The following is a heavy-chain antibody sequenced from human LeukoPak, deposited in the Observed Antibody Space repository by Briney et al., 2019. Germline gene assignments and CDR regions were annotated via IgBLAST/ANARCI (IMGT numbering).Heavy chain of an antibody. D-gene: IGHD6-19*01. CDR1: GFTFSDYY. V-gene: IGHV3-11*01. CDR2: ISGSGGTI. J-gene: IGHJ6*02. CDR3: AKDRGSGWSVYYYGMDV. Sequence: PGGSLRLSCAASGFTFSDYYMSWIRQAPGKGLEWVSYISGSGGTIYYADSVKGRFTISRDNSKNTLYLQMNSLRAEDTAVYYCAKDRGSGWSVYYYGMDVWGQGTTVTVSS.